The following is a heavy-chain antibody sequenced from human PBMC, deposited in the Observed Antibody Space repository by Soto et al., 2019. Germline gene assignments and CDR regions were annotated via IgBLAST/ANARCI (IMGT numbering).Heavy chain of an antibody. CDR1: GFACNMDA. Sequence: ESGGDIVRPGGSLRLSCAGSGFACNMDAISWIRQVPGRGLEWVSVITGSGVNTNDADSVKGRFTISRDNSKNMVYLQMNSLRAEDTGLYYRGKVAATIRPWGHWGQGTLVTVSP. J-gene: IGHJ4*02. CDR3: GKVAATIRPWGH. D-gene: IGHD5-12*01. V-gene: IGHV3-23*01. CDR2: ITGSGVNT.